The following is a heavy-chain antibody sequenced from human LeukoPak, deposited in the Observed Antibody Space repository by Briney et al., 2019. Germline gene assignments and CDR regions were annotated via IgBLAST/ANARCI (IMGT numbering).Heavy chain of an antibody. CDR3: AREGQVTIFGVVSTWYYYGMDV. CDR2: MNPNSGNT. Sequence: ASVKVSCKASGYTFTSYDINWVRQATGQGLEWMGWMNPNSGNTGYAQKFQGRVTMTRNTSISTAYMELSSLRSEDTAVYYCAREGQVTIFGVVSTWYYYGMDVWGQGTTVTVSS. CDR1: GYTFTSYD. D-gene: IGHD3-3*01. V-gene: IGHV1-8*01. J-gene: IGHJ6*02.